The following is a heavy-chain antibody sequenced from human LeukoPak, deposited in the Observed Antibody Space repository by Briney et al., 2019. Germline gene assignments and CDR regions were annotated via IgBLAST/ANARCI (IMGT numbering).Heavy chain of an antibody. Sequence: SETLSLTCTVSGGSISSSRYYWRWIRQPPGKGQEWIGSIYYSGSTYYNPSLKSRVTISVDTSKNQFSLKLSSVTAADTAVYYCARHESGYSSGWFDAFDIWGQGTMVTVSS. V-gene: IGHV4-39*01. J-gene: IGHJ3*02. CDR3: ARHESGYSSGWFDAFDI. CDR2: IYYSGST. D-gene: IGHD6-19*01. CDR1: GGSISSSRYY.